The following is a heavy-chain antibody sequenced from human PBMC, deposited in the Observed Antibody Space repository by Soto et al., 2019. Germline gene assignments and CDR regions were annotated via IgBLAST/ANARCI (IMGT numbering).Heavy chain of an antibody. D-gene: IGHD6-19*01. CDR2: IYYSGRT. Sequence: SETLSLTCTVSGDSVSSVRYYWSWIRQPPGKALELIAYIYYSGRTNYKPSLKSRVTISRETSKNQFSLKLTSVTAAETAVYYCARSVGGSGGXGGQGTLVTVSX. J-gene: IGHJ4*02. V-gene: IGHV4-61*01. CDR3: ARSVGGSGGX. CDR1: GDSVSSVRYY.